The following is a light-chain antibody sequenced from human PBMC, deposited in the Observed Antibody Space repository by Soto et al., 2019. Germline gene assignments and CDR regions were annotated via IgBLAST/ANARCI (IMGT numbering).Light chain of an antibody. V-gene: IGLV1-44*01. CDR2: TNN. J-gene: IGLJ1*01. Sequence: QSVLTQPPSASATPWQRVTISCSVSNSNIGTNTVNWYQQLPGTAPRLLIYTNNQRPSGVPQRFSGSKTGTSTSLAIGGLQSEDGADYYCAAWDDSMGAYVFGTGTKVTVL. CDR1: NSNIGTNT. CDR3: AAWDDSMGAYV.